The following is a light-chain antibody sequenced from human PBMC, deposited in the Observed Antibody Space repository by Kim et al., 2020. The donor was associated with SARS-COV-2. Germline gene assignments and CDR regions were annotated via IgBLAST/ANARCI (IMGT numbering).Light chain of an antibody. V-gene: IGLV4-69*01. CDR1: SGHNNSA. CDR2: VYSDGRH. Sequence: SVKLTCNLSSGHNNSAIAWLQQRPGKGPRYLMRVYSDGRHTKGDGFPDRFSGSSSGSEYYLTISGLQSEDEADYYCQTWGSGIGVFGGGTQLTVL. J-gene: IGLJ2*01. CDR3: QTWGSGIGV.